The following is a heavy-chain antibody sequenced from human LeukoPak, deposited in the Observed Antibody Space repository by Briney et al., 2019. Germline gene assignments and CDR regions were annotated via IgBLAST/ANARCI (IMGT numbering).Heavy chain of an antibody. Sequence: SETLSLTCTVSGASISSSTDYWGWIRQPPGKGLEWIGSISYSETTYYNPSLKSRVTIFVDTSKNQFALNLSSVTTADTAVYYCARRLGGWLQKNYYFDYWGQGTLVTVSS. CDR2: ISYSETT. J-gene: IGHJ4*02. CDR3: ARRLGGWLQKNYYFDY. CDR1: GASISSSTDY. D-gene: IGHD5-24*01. V-gene: IGHV4-39*01.